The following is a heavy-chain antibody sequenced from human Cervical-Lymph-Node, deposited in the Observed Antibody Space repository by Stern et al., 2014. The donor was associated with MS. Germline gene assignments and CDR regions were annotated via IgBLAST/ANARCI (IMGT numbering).Heavy chain of an antibody. V-gene: IGHV1-18*01. CDR3: ARDRGYYGSGSYLHFDY. D-gene: IGHD3-10*01. J-gene: IGHJ4*02. Sequence: VQLVESGAEVKKPGASVKVSCKASGYTFTSYGISWERQAPGQGLEWMGWISAYNGNTNYAQKLQGRVTMTTDTSTSTAYMELRSLRSDDTAVYYCARDRGYYGSGSYLHFDYWGQGTLVTVSS. CDR2: ISAYNGNT. CDR1: GYTFTSYG.